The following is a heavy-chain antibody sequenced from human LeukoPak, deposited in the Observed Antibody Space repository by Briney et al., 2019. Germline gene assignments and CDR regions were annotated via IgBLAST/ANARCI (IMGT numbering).Heavy chain of an antibody. J-gene: IGHJ3*02. CDR1: GGSISSSSYN. V-gene: IGHV4-39*01. CDR2: IYYSGST. D-gene: IGHD2-2*01. Sequence: SETLSLTCTVSGGSISSSSYNWGWIRQPPGKGLEWIGSIYYSGSTYYNPSLKSRVTISVDTSKNQFSLKLSSVTAADTAVYYCVRLGRGYCSSTSCYRAFDIWGQGTMVTVSS. CDR3: VRLGRGYCSSTSCYRAFDI.